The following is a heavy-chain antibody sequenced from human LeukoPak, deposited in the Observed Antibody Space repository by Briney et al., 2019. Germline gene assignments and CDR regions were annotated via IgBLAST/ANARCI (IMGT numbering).Heavy chain of an antibody. CDR1: GFTFSGYW. J-gene: IGHJ4*02. CDR3: ARDWDNLDY. V-gene: IGHV3-7*04. Sequence: GGSLRLSCAASGFTFSGYWMSWVRQAPGKGLEWVANIKQDGSEKYYVDSVKGRFTISRDNAKNSLYLQMNSLRAEDTAVYYCARDWDNLDYWGQGTLVTVSS. CDR2: IKQDGSEK. D-gene: IGHD1/OR15-1a*01.